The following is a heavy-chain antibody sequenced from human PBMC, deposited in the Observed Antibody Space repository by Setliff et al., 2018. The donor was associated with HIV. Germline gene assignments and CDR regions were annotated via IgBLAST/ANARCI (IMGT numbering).Heavy chain of an antibody. CDR3: TSRPPNSSSRRFDP. V-gene: IGHV3-15*01. Sequence: PGGSLRLSCAASGFTFSYSWMNWVRQAPGKGLEWVGRIKSKIDGGTADYAAPVKGRFTISRDDSKNTLYLQMNSLKIEDTAMYYCTSRPPNSSSRRFDPWGQGTLVTVSS. CDR1: GFTFSYSW. J-gene: IGHJ5*02. CDR2: IKSKIDGGTA. D-gene: IGHD6-13*01.